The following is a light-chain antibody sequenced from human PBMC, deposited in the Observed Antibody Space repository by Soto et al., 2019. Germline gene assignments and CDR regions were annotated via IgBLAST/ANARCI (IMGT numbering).Light chain of an antibody. V-gene: IGLV3-1*01. Sequence: SYELTQPPSVSVYPGQTATITCSGDKLGDKYASWYQQKPGQSPILVIYQDTKRPSGIPGRFSGSNSGNTATLTISGTQAMDEADYFCQAWDTTTVVVGGGTKLTVL. CDR3: QAWDTTTVV. CDR2: QDT. J-gene: IGLJ3*02. CDR1: KLGDKY.